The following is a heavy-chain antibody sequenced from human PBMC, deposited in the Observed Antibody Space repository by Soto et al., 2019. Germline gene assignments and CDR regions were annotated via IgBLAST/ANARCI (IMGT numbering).Heavy chain of an antibody. CDR1: GFNFSFYA. J-gene: IGHJ4*02. CDR2: LTGSGSAT. V-gene: IGHV3-23*01. Sequence: GSLRLSCAASGFNFSFYAMSWVRQAPGKGLEWVSGLTGSGSATYYAASVEGRFTISRDNSKNTLYLQMNSLRAEDTAIYYCAKGYRWNPGGPDYWGQGTPVTVSS. D-gene: IGHD1-1*01. CDR3: AKGYRWNPGGPDY.